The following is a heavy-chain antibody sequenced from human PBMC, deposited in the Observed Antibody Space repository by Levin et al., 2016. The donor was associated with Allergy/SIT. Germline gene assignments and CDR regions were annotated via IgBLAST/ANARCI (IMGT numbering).Heavy chain of an antibody. Sequence: GESLKISCAGTGFTFRSYSMNWVRQAPGKGLEWVSGISGSGSITKDADSVKGRFTISRDNSNNTLYLQMSRLTAEDTAVYYCARGLWVGGGVDVWGQGTTVTVS. J-gene: IGHJ6*02. CDR2: ISGSGSIT. V-gene: IGHV3-23*01. D-gene: IGHD3-10*01. CDR3: ARGLWVGGGVDV. CDR1: GFTFRSYS.